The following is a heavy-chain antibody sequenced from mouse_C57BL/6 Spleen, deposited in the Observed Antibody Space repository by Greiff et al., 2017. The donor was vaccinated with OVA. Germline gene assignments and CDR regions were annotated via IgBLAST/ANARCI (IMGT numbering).Heavy chain of an antibody. D-gene: IGHD2-4*01. CDR1: GFTFSSYG. J-gene: IGHJ3*01. Sequence: EVQRVESGRDLVKPGGSLKLSCAASGFTFSSYGMSWVRQTPDKRLEWVATISSGGSYTYYPDSVKGRFTISRDKAKNTLYLQMSSLKSEDTAMYYCARYDYEGWFAYWGQGTLVTVSA. V-gene: IGHV5-6*01. CDR3: ARYDYEGWFAY. CDR2: ISSGGSYT.